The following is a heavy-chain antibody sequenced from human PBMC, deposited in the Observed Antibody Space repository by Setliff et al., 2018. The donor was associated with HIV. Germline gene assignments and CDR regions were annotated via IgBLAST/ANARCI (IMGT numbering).Heavy chain of an antibody. V-gene: IGHV4-34*01. CDR1: GGSFSDYY. Sequence: SETLSLTCAVHGGSFSDYYWTWIRQPPGKGLEWIGEIKHSGSTNYNPSLKSRVTISVDTAKNQFSLNLTSVTAADTAVYYCVRGGFEWSGSYADYWGQGTLVTVSS. CDR3: VRGGFEWSGSYADY. J-gene: IGHJ4*02. CDR2: IKHSGST. D-gene: IGHD1-26*01.